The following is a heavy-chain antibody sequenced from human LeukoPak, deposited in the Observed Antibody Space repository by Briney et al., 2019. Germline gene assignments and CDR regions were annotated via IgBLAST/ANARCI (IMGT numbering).Heavy chain of an antibody. J-gene: IGHJ6*02. CDR3: AGSSTSCYLSCYYYGMDV. CDR1: GFTFSSYA. D-gene: IGHD2-2*01. CDR2: TSYDGSNK. V-gene: IGHV3-30-3*01. Sequence: GGSLRLSCAASGFTFSSYAMHWVRQAPGKGLEWVAVTSYDGSNKYYADSVKGRFTISRDNSKNTLYLQMNSLRAEDTAVYYCAGSSTSCYLSCYYYGMDVWGQGTTVTVSS.